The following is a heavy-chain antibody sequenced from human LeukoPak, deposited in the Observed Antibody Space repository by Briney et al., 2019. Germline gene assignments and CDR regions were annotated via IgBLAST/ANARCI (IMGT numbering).Heavy chain of an antibody. J-gene: IGHJ5*02. D-gene: IGHD2-15*01. CDR1: GFIFSNNW. Sequence: GGSLRLSCAASGFIFSNNWMTWVRQAPGKGLEWVANIKQDGSEKNYVDFVKGRFTISRDNAKNSLYLQMNSLRVDDTAVYYCAREQGYCSGGSCCFWFDPWGQGTLVTVSS. V-gene: IGHV3-7*05. CDR3: AREQGYCSGGSCCFWFDP. CDR2: IKQDGSEK.